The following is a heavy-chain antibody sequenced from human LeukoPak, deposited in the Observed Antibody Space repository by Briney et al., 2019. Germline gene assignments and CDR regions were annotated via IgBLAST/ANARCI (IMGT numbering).Heavy chain of an antibody. CDR1: GFTFSSYG. D-gene: IGHD1-26*01. J-gene: IGHJ4*02. CDR2: IRSKANSYAT. V-gene: IGHV3-73*01. CDR3: TSTSYSGSYQVPSH. Sequence: GGSLRLSCAASGFTFSSYGMHWVRQASGKGLEWVGRIRSKANSYATAYAASVKGRFTISRDDSKNTACLQMNSLKTEDTAVYYCTSTSYSGSYQVPSHWGQGTLVTVSS.